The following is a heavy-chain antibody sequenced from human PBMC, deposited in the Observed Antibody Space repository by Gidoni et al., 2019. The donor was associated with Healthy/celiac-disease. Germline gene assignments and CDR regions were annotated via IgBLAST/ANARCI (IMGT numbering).Heavy chain of an antibody. V-gene: IGHV3-21*01. CDR3: ARDPPPFTVTTSSFY. Sequence: EVQLVESGGGLVKPGGSLRLSCAASGFTFSSYSMNWVRQAPGKGLEWVSSISSSSSYIYYADSVKGRFTISRDNAKNSLYLQMNSLRAEDTAVYYCARDPPPFTVTTSSFYWGQGTLVTVSS. CDR1: GFTFSSYS. D-gene: IGHD4-4*01. J-gene: IGHJ4*02. CDR2: ISSSSSYI.